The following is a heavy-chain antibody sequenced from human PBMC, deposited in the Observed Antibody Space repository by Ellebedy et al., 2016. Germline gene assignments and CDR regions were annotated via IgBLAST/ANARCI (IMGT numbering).Heavy chain of an antibody. Sequence: SETLSLXXTVSGGSISSYYWSWIRQPPGKGLEWIGYIYYSGSTNYNPSLKSRVTISVDTSKNQFSLKLSSVTAADTAVYYCARDPSQGSPDYPYSGSQEGYFDLWGRGTLVTVSS. CDR2: IYYSGST. V-gene: IGHV4-59*01. J-gene: IGHJ2*01. D-gene: IGHD1-26*01. CDR1: GGSISSYY. CDR3: ARDPSQGSPDYPYSGSQEGYFDL.